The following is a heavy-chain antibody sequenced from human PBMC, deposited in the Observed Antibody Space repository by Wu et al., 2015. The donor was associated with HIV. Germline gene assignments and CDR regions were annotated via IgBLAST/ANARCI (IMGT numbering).Heavy chain of an antibody. V-gene: IGHV1-69*04. Sequence: QVQLVQSGSEVKKPGSSVMVSCKASAASFSDFSFTWVRQAPGQGLEWMGRIIPAFDRRTYAQKFQGRVTISADTFTNTVYLTLSNLRSEDTALYYCARDNRLEVLGNQMLPIWAPDIWGQGTMLTVSS. CDR1: AASFSDFS. D-gene: IGHD3-16*01. CDR2: IIPAFDRR. J-gene: IGHJ3*02. CDR3: ARDNRLEVLGNQMLPIWAPDI.